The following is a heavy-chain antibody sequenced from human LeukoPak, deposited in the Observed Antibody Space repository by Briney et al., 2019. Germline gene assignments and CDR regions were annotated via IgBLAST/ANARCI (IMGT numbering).Heavy chain of an antibody. CDR3: ARGSWQLAEEVY. CDR2: INPNSGGT. Sequence: ASVKVSCKASGYTFTGYYMHWVRQAPGQGLEWMGWINPNSGGTNYAQKFQGRVTISVDTSKNEFSLKLSSVTAADTAVYYCARGSWQLAEEVYWGQGTLVTVSS. D-gene: IGHD6-6*01. V-gene: IGHV1-2*02. J-gene: IGHJ4*02. CDR1: GYTFTGYY.